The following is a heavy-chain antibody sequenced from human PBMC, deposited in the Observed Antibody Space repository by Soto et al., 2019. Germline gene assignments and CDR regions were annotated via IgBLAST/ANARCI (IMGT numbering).Heavy chain of an antibody. J-gene: IGHJ4*02. CDR1: GDTFSSYA. CDR3: ARERSRYDRSGYYRPDY. CDR2: IIPILGTP. V-gene: IGHV1-69*10. D-gene: IGHD3-22*01. Sequence: SVKVSCKASGDTFSSYAISWVRQAPGQGLGWMGGIIPILGTPNYAQKFQGRVTITADKSTSTAYMELSSLRSEDTAVYYCARERSRYDRSGYYRPDYWGQGTLVTVSS.